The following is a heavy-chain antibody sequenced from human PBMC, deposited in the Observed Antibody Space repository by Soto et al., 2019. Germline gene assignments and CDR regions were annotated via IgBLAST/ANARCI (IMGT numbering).Heavy chain of an antibody. CDR2: ISANNGTA. D-gene: IGHD2-15*01. Sequence: ASVKVSSKASGGSFSSYAISWVRQAPGPGLEWMGWISANNGTANYAQKLQGRVTMTTDTSTSTAYMELRSLRSDDTAVYYCARAPRRYCSGGSRFECAPPNDYRGQGTLVTVSS. CDR1: GGSFSSYA. V-gene: IGHV1-18*01. CDR3: ARAPRRYCSGGSRFECAPPNDY. J-gene: IGHJ4*02.